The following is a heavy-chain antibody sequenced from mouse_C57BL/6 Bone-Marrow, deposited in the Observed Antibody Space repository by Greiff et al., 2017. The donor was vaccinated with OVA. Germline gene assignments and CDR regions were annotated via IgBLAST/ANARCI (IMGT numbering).Heavy chain of an antibody. CDR3: TRGYSNYYAKDY. CDR2: IDPETGGT. Sequence: QVQLKQSGAELVRPGASVTLSCKASGYTFTDYEMHWVKQTPVHGLEWIGAIDPETGGTAYNQKFKGKAILTADKSSSTAYMELRSLTSEDSDVYYCTRGYSNYYAKDYWGQGTSVTGSS. CDR1: GYTFTDYE. V-gene: IGHV1-15*01. J-gene: IGHJ4*01. D-gene: IGHD2-5*01.